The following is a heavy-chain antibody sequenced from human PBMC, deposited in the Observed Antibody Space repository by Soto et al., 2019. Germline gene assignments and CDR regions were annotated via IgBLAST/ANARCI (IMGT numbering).Heavy chain of an antibody. Sequence: SETLSLTCTVSGGSISSGGYYWSWIRQHPGKGLEWIGYIYYSGSTYYNPSLKSRVTISVDTSKNQFSLKLSSVTAADTAVYYCARSRGGRYYSDYWGQGTLVTVSS. D-gene: IGHD3-3*01. V-gene: IGHV4-31*03. J-gene: IGHJ4*02. CDR3: ARSRGGRYYSDY. CDR1: GGSISSGGYY. CDR2: IYYSGST.